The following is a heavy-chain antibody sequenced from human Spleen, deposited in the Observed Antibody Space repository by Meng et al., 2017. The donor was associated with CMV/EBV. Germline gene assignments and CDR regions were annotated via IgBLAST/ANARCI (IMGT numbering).Heavy chain of an antibody. Sequence: GSLRLSCTVSGASVKTDNFCWSWIRQPPGKPLECIGYIYYSGSANYNPSFNSRVTMSVDTSKNQFSRRLTSVTAADTAAYYCARLPYPSYGSGTYRVSFDVWGRGTVVTVSS. CDR1: GASVKTDNFC. CDR2: IYYSGSA. CDR3: ARLPYPSYGSGTYRVSFDV. J-gene: IGHJ3*01. D-gene: IGHD3-10*01. V-gene: IGHV4-61*01.